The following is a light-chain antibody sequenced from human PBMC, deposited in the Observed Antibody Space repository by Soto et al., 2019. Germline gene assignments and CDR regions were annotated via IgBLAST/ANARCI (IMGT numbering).Light chain of an antibody. V-gene: IGLV1-47*02. Sequence: QSVLTQPPSASGTPGQGVTISCSGSSSNIGSNYVYWYQQLPGTAPKLLIYVNDRRPSGVADRFSGSKSGTSASLAITGLQAEDEADYYCQSYDSGLSDYLFGSGTKLTVL. CDR2: VND. J-gene: IGLJ3*02. CDR3: QSYDSGLSDYL. CDR1: SSNIGSNY.